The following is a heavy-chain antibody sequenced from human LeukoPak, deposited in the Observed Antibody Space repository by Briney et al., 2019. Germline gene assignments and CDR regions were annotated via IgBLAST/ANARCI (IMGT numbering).Heavy chain of an antibody. J-gene: IGHJ4*02. Sequence: QAGGSLRLSCAASGFTFSSYAMSWVRQAPGKGLEWVSAISGSGGSTYYADSVKGRFTISRDNSKNTLYLQMNSLRAEDTAVYYCAKGLYYDILTGHDYWGQGTLVTVSS. CDR1: GFTFSSYA. CDR3: AKGLYYDILTGHDY. V-gene: IGHV3-23*01. D-gene: IGHD3-9*01. CDR2: ISGSGGST.